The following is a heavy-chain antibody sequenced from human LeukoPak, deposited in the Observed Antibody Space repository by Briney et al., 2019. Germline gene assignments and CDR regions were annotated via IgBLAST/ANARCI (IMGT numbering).Heavy chain of an antibody. CDR1: GGSISSYY. Sequence: PSETLSLTCTVSGGSISSYYWSWIRQPPGKGLEWIGYIYYSGSTNYNPSLKSRVTISVDTSKNQFSLKLSSVTAADTAVYYCARHTGRRTTVTLDYWGQGTLVAVSS. CDR2: IYYSGST. CDR3: ARHTGRRTTVTLDY. V-gene: IGHV4-59*08. D-gene: IGHD4-11*01. J-gene: IGHJ4*02.